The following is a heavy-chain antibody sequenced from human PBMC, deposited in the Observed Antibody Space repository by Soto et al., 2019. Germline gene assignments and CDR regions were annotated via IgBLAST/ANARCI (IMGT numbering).Heavy chain of an antibody. CDR2: INHSGST. Sequence: QVQLQQWGAGLLKPSETLSLTCAVYGGSFSGYYWSWIRQPPGKGLEWIGEINHSGSTHYNPSHKSRLTISVDTSKNQFSLKRSSVTAADTAVYYCARAPRYSSSSFYYYYGMDVWGQGTTVTVSS. CDR1: GGSFSGYY. V-gene: IGHV4-34*01. D-gene: IGHD6-6*01. J-gene: IGHJ6*02. CDR3: ARAPRYSSSSFYYYYGMDV.